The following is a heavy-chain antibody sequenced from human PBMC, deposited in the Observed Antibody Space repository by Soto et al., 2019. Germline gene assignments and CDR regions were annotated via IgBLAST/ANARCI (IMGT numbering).Heavy chain of an antibody. J-gene: IGHJ4*02. CDR3: ARGRNDSPDY. CDR1: GDSVSSNSAA. CDR2: TYYRSKWYN. V-gene: IGHV6-1*01. Sequence: SQTLSLTCAISGDSVSSNSAAWNWIRQSPSRGLEWLGRTYYRSKWYNDYAVSVKGRFIISRDNSKNTLYLQVNSLRSEDTAVYYCARGRNDSPDYWGQGTLVTVSS. D-gene: IGHD3-22*01.